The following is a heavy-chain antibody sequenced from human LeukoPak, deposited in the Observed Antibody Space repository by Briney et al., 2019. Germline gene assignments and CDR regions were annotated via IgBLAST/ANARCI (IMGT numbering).Heavy chain of an antibody. Sequence: PSETLSLTCSVSGGSISSSIYYWGWIRQPPGKGLEWIGSIYYSGSTYYNPSLKSRVTISVDTSKYQFSLKLRSVTAADTAVYYCARRLGGSGSYYYWGQGTLVTVSS. CDR2: IYYSGST. J-gene: IGHJ4*02. CDR1: GGSISSSIYY. CDR3: ARRLGGSGSYYY. V-gene: IGHV4-39*01. D-gene: IGHD3-10*01.